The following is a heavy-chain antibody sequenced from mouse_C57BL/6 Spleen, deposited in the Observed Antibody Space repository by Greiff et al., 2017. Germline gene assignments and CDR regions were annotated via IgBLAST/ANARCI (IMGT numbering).Heavy chain of an antibody. CDR1: GYTFTSYT. CDR3: ARIYDGYYAMDY. CDR2: ITPSSGYT. D-gene: IGHD2-3*01. V-gene: IGHV1-4*01. Sequence: QVQLQQSGAELARPGASVKMSCKASGYTFTSYTMPWVKQRPGQGLEWIGYITPSSGYTKYNLKFKDKATLTADRSSGTAYMQLSSLASEDSAVYYCARIYDGYYAMDYWGQGTSVTVSS. J-gene: IGHJ4*01.